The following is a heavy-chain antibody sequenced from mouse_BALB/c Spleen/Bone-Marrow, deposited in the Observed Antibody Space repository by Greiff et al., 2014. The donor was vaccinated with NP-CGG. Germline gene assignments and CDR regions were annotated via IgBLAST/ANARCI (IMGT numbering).Heavy chain of an antibody. D-gene: IGHD4-1*01. V-gene: IGHV1S29*02. CDR3: ARLGRDY. J-gene: IGHJ2*01. CDR1: GYTFTDYN. CDR2: IYPYNGGT. Sequence: DVKLQESGPELVKPGASVKISCKASGYTFTDYNMHWVKQSHGKSLEWIGYIYPYNGGTGYNQKFKSKATLTVDNSSSTAYMELRSLTSGDSAVYYCARLGRDYWGQGTTLTVSS.